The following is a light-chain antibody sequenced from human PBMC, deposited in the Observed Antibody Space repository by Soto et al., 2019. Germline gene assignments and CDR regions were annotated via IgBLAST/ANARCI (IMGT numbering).Light chain of an antibody. CDR1: QRVSQH. Sequence: EIGLTQAPATLSLSPRGRTTLSCRASQRVSQHLAWYQQKPGQAPRLLNYDASNRATGIPARFSGSGSGTDFTLTISSLEPEDFAVYYCQQRSNWPPAFGQGTRLEIK. CDR3: QQRSNWPPA. J-gene: IGKJ5*01. V-gene: IGKV3-11*01. CDR2: DAS.